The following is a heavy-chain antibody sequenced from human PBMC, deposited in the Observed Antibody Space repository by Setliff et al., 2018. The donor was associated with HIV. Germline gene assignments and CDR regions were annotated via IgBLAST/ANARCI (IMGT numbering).Heavy chain of an antibody. D-gene: IGHD6-13*01. J-gene: IGHJ4*02. CDR1: HGSFSGYY. V-gene: IGHV4-34*01. Sequence: SETLSLTCAFYHGSFSGYYWSWIRQPPGKGLEWIGEINHSGNTNYNPSLERRVTISADTSQNQFSLNLTSVTAADTAVYYCAGSSSYSFDFWGQETLVTVSS. CDR2: INHSGNT. CDR3: AGSSSYSFDF.